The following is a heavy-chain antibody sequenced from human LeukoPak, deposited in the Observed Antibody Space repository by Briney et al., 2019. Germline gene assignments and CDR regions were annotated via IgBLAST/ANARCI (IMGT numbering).Heavy chain of an antibody. CDR2: ISGSGGST. D-gene: IGHD6-13*01. J-gene: IGHJ4*02. Sequence: TGGSLRLSCAASGFTFSSYGMSWVRQAPGKGLEWVSAISGSGGSTYYADSVKGRFTISRDNSKNTLYLQMNSLRAEDTAVYYCARGIAAAESLWGQGTLVTVSS. CDR3: ARGIAAAESL. V-gene: IGHV3-23*01. CDR1: GFTFSSYG.